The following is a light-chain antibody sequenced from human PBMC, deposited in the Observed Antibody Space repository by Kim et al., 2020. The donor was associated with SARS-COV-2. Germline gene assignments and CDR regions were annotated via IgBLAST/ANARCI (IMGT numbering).Light chain of an antibody. CDR3: QSYDSSNQV. Sequence: GQTVNISCTLSSGSIASNYVQWYQQRPGSSPTTVIYEDNQRPSGVPDRFSGSIDSSSNSASLTISGLKTEDEADYYCQSYDSSNQVFGGGTKLTVL. CDR1: SGSIASNY. V-gene: IGLV6-57*01. J-gene: IGLJ3*02. CDR2: EDN.